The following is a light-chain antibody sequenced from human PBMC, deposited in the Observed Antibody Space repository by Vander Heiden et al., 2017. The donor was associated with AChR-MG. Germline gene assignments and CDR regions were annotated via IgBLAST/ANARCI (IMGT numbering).Light chain of an antibody. J-gene: IGLJ3*02. CDR1: SSDVGSYNL. Sequence: QSALTQPASVSGSPGPSITISCTGTSSDVGSYNLVSWYQQHPGKAPKLMIYEVSKRPSGVSNRFSGSKSGNTASLTISGLQAEDEADYYCCSHAGSSTWVFGGGTKLTVL. CDR3: CSHAGSSTWV. CDR2: EVS. V-gene: IGLV2-23*02.